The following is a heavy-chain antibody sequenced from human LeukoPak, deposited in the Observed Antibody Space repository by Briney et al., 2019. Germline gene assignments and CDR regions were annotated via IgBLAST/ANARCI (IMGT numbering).Heavy chain of an antibody. D-gene: IGHD5-18*01. CDR1: GGSISSGSYY. J-gene: IGHJ4*02. CDR2: IYTSGST. Sequence: PSETLSLTCTVSGGSISSGSYYWSWIRQPAGKGLEWIGRIYTSGSTNYNPSLKSRVTISVDTSKNQFSLKLSSVTAADTAVYYCASFTAMVSFDYWGQGTLVTVSS. V-gene: IGHV4-61*02. CDR3: ASFTAMVSFDY.